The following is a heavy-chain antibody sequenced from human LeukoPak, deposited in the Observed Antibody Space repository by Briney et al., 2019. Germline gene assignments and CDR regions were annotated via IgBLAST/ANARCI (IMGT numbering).Heavy chain of an antibody. Sequence: GASVRVSCKASGYSFTDYYIRWARQAPGQGLEWMGWINPKGGAINYAPQFRGRATMTRDTSITTAYIERTSLGWDDTAMYSCARDTCDGGDCFNWFDPWGQGTLVTVSS. J-gene: IGHJ5*02. CDR2: INPKGGAI. D-gene: IGHD2-21*02. V-gene: IGHV1-2*02. CDR1: GYSFTDYY. CDR3: ARDTCDGGDCFNWFDP.